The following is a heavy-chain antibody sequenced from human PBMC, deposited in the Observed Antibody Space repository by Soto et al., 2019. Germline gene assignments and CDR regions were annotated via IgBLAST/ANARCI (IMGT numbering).Heavy chain of an antibody. CDR3: ARVCGGDCGNAFDV. J-gene: IGHJ3*01. D-gene: IGHD2-21*02. Sequence: QVQLVESGGSVVQPGRSLRLSCAASRFTFSAYGINWVRQAPGKGLEWVATISFDSRDKLYVDSMNGRLTISRENSRNTVYLQMDSLRAEDTAVYHCARVCGGDCGNAFDVWGQGTVVAVS. CDR2: ISFDSRDK. CDR1: RFTFSAYG. V-gene: IGHV3-33*05.